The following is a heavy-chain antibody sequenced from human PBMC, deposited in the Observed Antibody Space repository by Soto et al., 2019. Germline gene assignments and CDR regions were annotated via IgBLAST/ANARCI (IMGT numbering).Heavy chain of an antibody. J-gene: IGHJ6*02. CDR2: FDPEDGET. V-gene: IGHV1-24*01. Sequence: ASVKVSCKVSGYTLTELSMHWVRQAPGKGLEWMGGFDPEDGETIYAQKFQGRVTMTEDTSTDTAYMELSSLRSEDTAVYYCATRSGYDYMGYYYYYGMDVWGQGTTVTAP. D-gene: IGHD5-12*01. CDR1: GYTLTELS. CDR3: ATRSGYDYMGYYYYYGMDV.